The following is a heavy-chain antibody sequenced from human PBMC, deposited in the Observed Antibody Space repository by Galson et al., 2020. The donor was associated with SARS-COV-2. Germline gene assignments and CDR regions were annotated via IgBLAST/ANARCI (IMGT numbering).Heavy chain of an antibody. CDR2: IYYSGST. J-gene: IGHJ4*02. Sequence: SETLSLTCTVSGGSISSYYWSWIRQPPGKGLEWIGYIYYSGSTNYNPSLKSRVTISVDTSKNQFSLKLSSVTAADTAVYYCARDGGGDRYAQDYWGQGTLVTVSS. CDR3: ARDGGGDRYAQDY. CDR1: GGSISSYY. D-gene: IGHD2-21*02. V-gene: IGHV4-59*01.